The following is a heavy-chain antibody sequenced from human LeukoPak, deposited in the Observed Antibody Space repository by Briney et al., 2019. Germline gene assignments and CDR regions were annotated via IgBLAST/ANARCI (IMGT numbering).Heavy chain of an antibody. V-gene: IGHV3-30*04. CDR2: MSYDGSNK. CDR1: GFTFNLYA. J-gene: IGHJ4*02. Sequence: GRSLRLSCAASGFTFNLYAMHWVRQAPGKGLEWVALMSYDGSNKYYTDSVKGRFSISRDNSKNTLYVQINNLRPEDTAVYYCARGDRYYDSSAFLDYWGQGTLVTVSS. CDR3: ARGDRYYDSSAFLDY. D-gene: IGHD3-22*01.